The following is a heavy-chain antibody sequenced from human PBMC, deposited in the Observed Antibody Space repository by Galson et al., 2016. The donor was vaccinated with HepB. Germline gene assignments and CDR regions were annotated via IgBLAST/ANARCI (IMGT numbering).Heavy chain of an antibody. CDR3: ARPPDSVGNTGY. V-gene: IGHV1-69*13. CDR2: ITPIFGTA. D-gene: IGHD1-26*01. CDR1: GNTFNTYA. J-gene: IGHJ4*02. Sequence: SVKVSCKASGNTFNTYAISWVRQAPGQGLEWMGGITPIFGTANYAQKFQGRVTITADESTSTAYMELSSLRSEDTAVYYCARPPDSVGNTGYWGQGTLVTVSS.